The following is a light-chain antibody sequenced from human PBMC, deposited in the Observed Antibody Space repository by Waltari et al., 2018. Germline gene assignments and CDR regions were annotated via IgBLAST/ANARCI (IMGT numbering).Light chain of an antibody. CDR2: HDS. CDR1: KLGDKY. CDR3: QAWDSTTPWV. V-gene: IGLV3-1*01. J-gene: IGLJ3*02. Sequence: SYEVTQPPSVSVSPGQTASITCSGAKLGDKYVSWYQQKQGQSPVLVISHDSERPSGIPGRFSGSNSGNTATLTISGTQAMDEADYYCQAWDSTTPWVFGGGAKLTVL.